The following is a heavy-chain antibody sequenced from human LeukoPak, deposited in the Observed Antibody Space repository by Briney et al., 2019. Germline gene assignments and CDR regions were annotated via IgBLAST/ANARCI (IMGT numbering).Heavy chain of an antibody. CDR1: GFTFSSYA. D-gene: IGHD3-10*01. J-gene: IGHJ5*02. CDR3: ARGPGRFEGTWFDP. V-gene: IGHV4-30-4*01. CDR2: IYYSGST. Sequence: LRLSCAASGFTFSSYAMSWIRQPPGKGLEWIGYIYYSGSTYYNPSLKSRVTISVDTSKNQFSLKLSSVTAADTAVYYCARGPGRFEGTWFDPWGQGTLVTVSS.